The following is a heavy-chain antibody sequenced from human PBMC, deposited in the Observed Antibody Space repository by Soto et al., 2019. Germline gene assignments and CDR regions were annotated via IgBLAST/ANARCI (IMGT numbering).Heavy chain of an antibody. D-gene: IGHD2-21*02. CDR3: AIVVVVTHRHPYYYYGMDV. J-gene: IGHJ6*02. CDR1: GGTFSSYA. Sequence: QVQLVKSGAEVKKPGSSVKVSCKASGGTFSSYAISWVRQAPGQGLEWMGGIIPIFGTANYAQKCQGRVTITADESTSTAYMELSSLRSEDTAVYYCAIVVVVTHRHPYYYYGMDVWGQGTTVTVSS. CDR2: IIPIFGTA. V-gene: IGHV1-69*12.